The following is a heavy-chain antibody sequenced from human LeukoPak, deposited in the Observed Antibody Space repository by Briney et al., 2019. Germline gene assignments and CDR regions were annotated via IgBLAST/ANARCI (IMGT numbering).Heavy chain of an antibody. D-gene: IGHD6-13*01. CDR1: GGSFRGYY. CDR2: INHSGST. Sequence: PSETLSLTCAVYGGSFRGYYWSWIRQPPGKGLEWVGEINHSGSTNYNPSLKSRVTISVDTSKNQFSLKLSSVTAADTAVYYCARGYSSSWYYFDYWGQGTLVTVSS. CDR3: ARGYSSSWYYFDY. J-gene: IGHJ4*02. V-gene: IGHV4-34*01.